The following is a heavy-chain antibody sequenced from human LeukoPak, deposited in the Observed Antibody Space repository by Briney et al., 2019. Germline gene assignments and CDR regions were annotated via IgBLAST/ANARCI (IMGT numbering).Heavy chain of an antibody. CDR1: GGSISSNDYY. Sequence: SETLSLTCTVSGGSISSNDYYWGWIRQPPGKGLEWTGSIYYSESIYSNPSLQSPFTITLHTSKTPFCLQLSSVTAAGTAVYYWARNLTQDFGDHGRTLKTNCFDPWGQGTLVTVSS. CDR3: ARNLTQDFGDHGRTLKTNCFDP. CDR2: IYYSESI. V-gene: IGHV4-39*01. D-gene: IGHD4-17*01. J-gene: IGHJ5*02.